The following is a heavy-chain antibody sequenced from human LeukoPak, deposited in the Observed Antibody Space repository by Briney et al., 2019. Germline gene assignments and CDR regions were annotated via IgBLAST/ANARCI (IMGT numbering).Heavy chain of an antibody. Sequence: GGSLRLSCAASGFAFSTSNMNWVRQAPGKGLEWVPSISTSSSYISYTDSVKGRFTISRDNAKNSLYLQMNSLRAENTAMYYCARGRGSSRDFDYWGQGTLVTVSS. CDR1: GFAFSTSN. D-gene: IGHD2-2*01. CDR3: ARGRGSSRDFDY. J-gene: IGHJ4*02. CDR2: ISTSSSYI. V-gene: IGHV3-21*01.